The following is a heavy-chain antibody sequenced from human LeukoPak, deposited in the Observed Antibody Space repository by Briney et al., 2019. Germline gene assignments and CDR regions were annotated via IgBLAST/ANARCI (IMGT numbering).Heavy chain of an antibody. CDR3: ARGSYDTSGYYRGDWFDP. Sequence: GASVRLSCKASEYTFTAYFIHWVRQAPGQGLEWMGWINPYSGGTNYAQRFKGRVTMTRDTSISTAFMELRSLRSDDTAVYYCARGSYDTSGYYRGDWFDPWGQGTLVTVSS. V-gene: IGHV1-2*02. CDR1: EYTFTAYF. CDR2: INPYSGGT. J-gene: IGHJ5*02. D-gene: IGHD3-22*01.